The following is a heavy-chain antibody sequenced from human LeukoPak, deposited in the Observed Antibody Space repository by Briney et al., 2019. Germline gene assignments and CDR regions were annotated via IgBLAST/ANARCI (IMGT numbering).Heavy chain of an antibody. Sequence: ASVKVSCKASGYTFTSYGMSWVRQAPGQGLEWMGWISAYNGNTNYAQKLQGRVTMTTDTSTSTAYMELRSLRSDDTAVYYCARDRPIITMVRGAEDYWGQGTLVTVSS. V-gene: IGHV1-18*01. CDR2: ISAYNGNT. CDR3: ARDRPIITMVRGAEDY. D-gene: IGHD3-10*01. CDR1: GYTFTSYG. J-gene: IGHJ4*02.